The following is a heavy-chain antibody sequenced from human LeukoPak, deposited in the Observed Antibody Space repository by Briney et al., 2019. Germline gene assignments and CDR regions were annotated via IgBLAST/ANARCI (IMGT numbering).Heavy chain of an antibody. CDR3: TRGPLLRFDY. J-gene: IGHJ4*02. Sequence: GGSLRLSCAASGFTFSSYEMNWVRQAPGKGLEWVSYISSSGTIYYADSVKGRFIISRDNAKNSLYLQMNSLRAEDTAVYFCTRGPLLRFDYWRQGTLVTVS. D-gene: IGHD3-16*01. CDR1: GFTFSSYE. V-gene: IGHV3-48*03. CDR2: ISSSGTI.